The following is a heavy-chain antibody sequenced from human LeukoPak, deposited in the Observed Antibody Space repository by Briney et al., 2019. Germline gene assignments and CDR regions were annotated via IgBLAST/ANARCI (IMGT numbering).Heavy chain of an antibody. D-gene: IGHD2-21*01. CDR3: ARDGAYNTYYY. CDR2: IKEDGSQN. Sequence: PGGSLRLSCAASGFTFSSSWMTWVRQAPGKGLEWVANIKEDGSQNNYVGSVKGRFTISRDNAKKLLYLKINSLRVEDRAVYYCARDGAYNTYYYWGRGNLVIVSS. CDR1: GFTFSSSW. V-gene: IGHV3-7*01. J-gene: IGHJ4*02.